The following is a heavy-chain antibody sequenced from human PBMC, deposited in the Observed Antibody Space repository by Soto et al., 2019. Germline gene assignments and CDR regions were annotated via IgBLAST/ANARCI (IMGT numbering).Heavy chain of an antibody. CDR2: ISAYNGNT. CDR1: RGMFSSYT. J-gene: IGHJ4*02. CDR3: ARDDDSSGYGRSDY. V-gene: IGHV1-18*01. D-gene: IGHD3-22*01. Sequence: GASVKVSWKVSRGMFSSYTISWVRQAPGQGLEWMGWISAYNGNTNYAQKLQGRVTMTTDTSTSTAYMELRSLRSDDTAVYYCARDDDSSGYGRSDYWGQGTLVTVSS.